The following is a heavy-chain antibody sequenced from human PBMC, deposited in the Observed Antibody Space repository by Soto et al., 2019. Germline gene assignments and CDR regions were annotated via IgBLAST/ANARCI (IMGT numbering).Heavy chain of an antibody. D-gene: IGHD2-2*01. V-gene: IGHV4-38-2*02. CDR3: GRVMIGTSRHTDSDY. CDR2: IDYNGVT. Sequence: PSETLSLTCPVSGYSSSRDYYWGWIRQTPGKGLEWIGNIDYNGVTYYNPSLKSRVTVSKDTSKNQFSLKVASVTAADTAIYYCGRVMIGTSRHTDSDYWGQGTQVTVSS. CDR1: GYSSSRDYY. J-gene: IGHJ4*02.